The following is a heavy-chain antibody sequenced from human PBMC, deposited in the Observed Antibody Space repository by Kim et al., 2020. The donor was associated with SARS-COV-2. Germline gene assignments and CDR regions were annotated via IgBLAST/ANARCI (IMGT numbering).Heavy chain of an antibody. Sequence: CAQKFQRRVTITADESTSTDYMELSSLRSEDTAVYYCARDPTVTTDWFDPWGQGTLVTVSS. D-gene: IGHD4-17*01. CDR3: ARDPTVTTDWFDP. J-gene: IGHJ5*02. V-gene: IGHV1-69*01.